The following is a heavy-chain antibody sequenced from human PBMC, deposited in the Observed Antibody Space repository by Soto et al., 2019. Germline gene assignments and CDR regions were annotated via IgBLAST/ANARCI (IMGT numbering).Heavy chain of an antibody. CDR2: ISGSGGST. J-gene: IGHJ6*02. V-gene: IGHV3-23*01. CDR1: ELTLSFNA. CDR3: AKGSRIRGYSGYDPYYYYYYGMDV. Sequence: PGGSLKLSCTLSELTLSFNAISWVRQARRKRLIGIAAISGSGGSTYYADSVKGRFTISRDNSKNTLYLQMNSLRAEDTAVYYCAKGSRIRGYSGYDPYYYYYYGMDVWGQGATVTVSS. D-gene: IGHD5-12*01.